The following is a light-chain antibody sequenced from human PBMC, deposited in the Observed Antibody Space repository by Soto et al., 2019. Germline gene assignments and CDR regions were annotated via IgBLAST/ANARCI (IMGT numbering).Light chain of an antibody. J-gene: IGLJ2*01. CDR1: SNDVGGYDY. CDR3: CSYAGNYTF. Sequence: QSALTQPRSVSGSPGQSVTISCTGTSNDVGGYDYVSWYQQYPGKAPIYILYDVTKRPSGVPDRFSGSKSGNTASLTISGLQADDEADYYCCSYAGNYTFFGGGTKLTVL. V-gene: IGLV2-11*01. CDR2: DVT.